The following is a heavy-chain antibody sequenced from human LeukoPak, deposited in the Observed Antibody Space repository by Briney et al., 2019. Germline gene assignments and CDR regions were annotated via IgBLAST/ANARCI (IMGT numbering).Heavy chain of an antibody. J-gene: IGHJ4*02. V-gene: IGHV1-2*02. D-gene: IGHD6-13*01. CDR2: INPNSGGT. CDR3: ARGFSSWYLSPYYLEY. CDR1: GYTFTGYY. Sequence: ASVNLSCPASGYTFTGYYMHWERQLPGHAHEWMGWINPNSGGTNYAQKFQGRVTMTRDTSITTAYMELSRLRSDDTAVYYCARGFSSWYLSPYYLEYCGQGTPVTVSS.